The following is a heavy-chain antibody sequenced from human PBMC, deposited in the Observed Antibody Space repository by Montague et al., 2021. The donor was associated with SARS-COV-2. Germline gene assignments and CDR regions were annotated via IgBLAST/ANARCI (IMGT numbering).Heavy chain of an antibody. V-gene: IGHV4-61*01. CDR1: GASISGSIISNY. J-gene: IGHJ4*02. Sequence: SETLSLTCTVSGASISGSIISNYWSWIRQPPGKGLEWIGYILYSGGTNYNPSLKSRVTMSVDTPKNQFSLNVSSVTAADTAVYYCARGVRDYGGRYFFDYWGQGSRVTVSS. CDR3: ARGVRDYGGRYFFDY. CDR2: ILYSGGT. D-gene: IGHD4-23*01.